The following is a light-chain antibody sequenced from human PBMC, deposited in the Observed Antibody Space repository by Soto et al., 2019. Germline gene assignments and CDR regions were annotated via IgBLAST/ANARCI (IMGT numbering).Light chain of an antibody. J-gene: IGKJ1*01. CDR3: QQYYSYHPTT. CDR2: AAS. Sequence: AIRMTQSPSSLSASTGDRVTITCRASQGISSYLAWYQQKPGKAPKLLIYAASTLQSGVPSRFSGSGSGTDFTLTISCLQSEDFANYYCQQYYSYHPTTFGQGTKVDIK. CDR1: QGISSY. V-gene: IGKV1-8*01.